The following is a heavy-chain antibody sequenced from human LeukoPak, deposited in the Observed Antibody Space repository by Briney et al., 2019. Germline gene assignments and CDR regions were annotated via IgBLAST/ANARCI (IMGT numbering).Heavy chain of an antibody. CDR3: ARNPSKMAAFDY. D-gene: IGHD5-24*01. J-gene: IGHJ4*02. CDR2: INHSGST. Sequence: SETLSLTCAVYGGSFSGYYWSWIRQPPGKGLEWIGEINHSGSTNYNPSLKSRVTISVDTSKNQFSLKLSSVTAADTAVYYCARNPSKMAAFDYWGQGTLVTVSS. CDR1: GGSFSGYY. V-gene: IGHV4-34*01.